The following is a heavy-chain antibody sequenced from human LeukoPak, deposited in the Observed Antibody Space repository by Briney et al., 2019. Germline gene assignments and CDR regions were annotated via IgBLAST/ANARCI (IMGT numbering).Heavy chain of an antibody. V-gene: IGHV4-38-2*02. Sequence: SETLSLTCTVPGYSISSGYYWGWIRQPPGKGLEWIGSIYHSGSTYYNPSLRSRVTISVDTSKNQFSLKLSSVTAADTAVYYCARDDYGDYPNWFDPWGQGTLVTVSS. CDR1: GYSISSGYY. CDR2: IYHSGST. D-gene: IGHD4-17*01. J-gene: IGHJ5*02. CDR3: ARDDYGDYPNWFDP.